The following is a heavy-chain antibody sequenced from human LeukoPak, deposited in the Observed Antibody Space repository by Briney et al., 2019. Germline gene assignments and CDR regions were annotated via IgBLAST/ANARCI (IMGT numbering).Heavy chain of an antibody. V-gene: IGHV3-74*03. D-gene: IGHD1-7*01. CDR1: GFNFRNYW. J-gene: IGHJ6*01. Sequence: GGSLRLSCAVSGFNFRNYWMHWVRQTPGKGLAWVSRINRDESSRTYVDSVKGRFTISRDNDKGTLYLQMNSLRAEDTAVYYCGRGALELGLRYNGVWGKGNTVSVS. CDR3: GRGALELGLRYNGV. CDR2: INRDESSR.